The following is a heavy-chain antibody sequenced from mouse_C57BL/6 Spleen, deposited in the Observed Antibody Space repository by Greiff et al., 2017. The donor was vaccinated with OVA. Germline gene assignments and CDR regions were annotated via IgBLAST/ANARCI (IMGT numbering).Heavy chain of an antibody. J-gene: IGHJ2*01. CDR3: ARSGDYDGFDY. V-gene: IGHV1-54*01. CDR1: GYAFTNYL. Sequence: QVQLQQSGAELVRPGTSVKVSCKASGYAFTNYLIEWVKQRPGQGLEWIGVINPGSGGTNYNEKFKGKATLTADKSSSTAYMQLSSLTSEESAVYFCARSGDYDGFDYWGQGTTLTVSS. CDR2: INPGSGGT. D-gene: IGHD2-4*01.